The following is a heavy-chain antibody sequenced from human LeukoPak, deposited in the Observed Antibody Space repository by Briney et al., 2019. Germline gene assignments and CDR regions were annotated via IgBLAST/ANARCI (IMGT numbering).Heavy chain of an antibody. CDR1: GFTFSSYA. CDR3: AKDIAAAGTGGY. V-gene: IGHV3-23*01. J-gene: IGHJ4*02. CDR2: ISGSGGST. D-gene: IGHD6-13*01. Sequence: SGGSLRLSCAASGFTFSSYAMSWVRQAPGKGLEWVSAISGSGGSTYYADSVKGRFTISRDNSKNTLYLQMNSLRAEDTAVYYCAKDIAAAGTGGYWGQGTLVTVSS.